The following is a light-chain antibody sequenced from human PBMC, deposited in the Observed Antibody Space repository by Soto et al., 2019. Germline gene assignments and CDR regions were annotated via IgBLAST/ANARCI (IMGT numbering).Light chain of an antibody. J-gene: IGKJ2*01. CDR2: GAS. V-gene: IGKV3-20*01. CDR3: QLYGSSRRYT. Sequence: DIVLTQSPGTLSLSPGERATLSCRASQGVSGTYLAWYQQKPGQAPRVLIYGASIRAAGIPDRFSGSGSGTDFTITINRLEPEDFAVYYCQLYGSSRRYTFGQGTKLEIK. CDR1: QGVSGTY.